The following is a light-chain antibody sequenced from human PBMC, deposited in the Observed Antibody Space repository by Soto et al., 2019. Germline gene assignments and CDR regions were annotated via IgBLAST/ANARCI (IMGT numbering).Light chain of an antibody. V-gene: IGLV2-14*01. J-gene: IGLJ2*01. CDR3: SSKTSSGTLV. CDR2: EVN. CDR1: NSDVGGYNY. Sequence: QSALTQPASVSGSPGQSITISCTGTNSDVGGYNYVSWYQQHPGKAPKLIIFEVNNRPSGVSNRFSGSKSGNAASLTISGLQVEDEADYYCSSKTSSGTLVFGGGTKLTVL.